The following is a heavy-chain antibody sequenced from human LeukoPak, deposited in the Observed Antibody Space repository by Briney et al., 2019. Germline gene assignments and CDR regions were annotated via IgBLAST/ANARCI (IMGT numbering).Heavy chain of an antibody. V-gene: IGHV4-39*01. J-gene: IGHJ4*02. CDR3: ARHYYDSSGYRRDYYFDY. CDR2: IYYSRTT. D-gene: IGHD3-22*01. Sequence: SETLSLTCTVSGGSISSSSDYWGWIRQPPGKGLEYIGSIYYSRTTYYNPSLKSRVSMSVDMSKNQFSLKLSSVTAADTAVYYCARHYYDSSGYRRDYYFDYWGQGTLVTVSS. CDR1: GGSISSSSDY.